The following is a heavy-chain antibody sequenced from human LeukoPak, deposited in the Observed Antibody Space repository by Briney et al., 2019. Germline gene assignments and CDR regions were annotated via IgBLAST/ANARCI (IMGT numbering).Heavy chain of an antibody. V-gene: IGHV4-30-4*01. J-gene: IGHJ4*01. CDR3: ARVTTVTTSFHIDY. CDR2: IYYSGST. D-gene: IGHD4-17*01. CDR1: GGSISSGGYY. Sequence: SQTLSLTCTVSGGSISSGGYYWSWIRQPPGEGLEWIGYIYYSGSTYYPPSLKSRVTISLDTSKNQFSLKLSSVTAADTALYYCARVTTVTTSFHIDYWGQGTLVTVSS.